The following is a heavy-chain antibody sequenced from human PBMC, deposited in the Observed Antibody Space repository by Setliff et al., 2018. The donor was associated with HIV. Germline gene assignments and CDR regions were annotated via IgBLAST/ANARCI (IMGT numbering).Heavy chain of an antibody. CDR3: ARQLSNSFDY. V-gene: IGHV1-2*02. CDR1: GYTFTDYF. Sequence: ASVKVSCKSSGYTFTDYFMHWVRQAPGQGLEWMGWISPDNANTRISQKFRGSVTMTRDRSINTAYMEFTGLTSDDTAVYYCARQLSNSFDYWGQGTLVT. D-gene: IGHD1-1*01. CDR2: ISPDNANT. J-gene: IGHJ4*02.